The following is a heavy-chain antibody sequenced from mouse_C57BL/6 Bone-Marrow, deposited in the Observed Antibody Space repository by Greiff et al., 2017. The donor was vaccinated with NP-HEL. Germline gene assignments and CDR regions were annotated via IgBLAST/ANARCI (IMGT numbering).Heavy chain of an antibody. CDR3: ARELEQGAY. CDR1: GFTFTSYW. V-gene: IGHV1-55*01. J-gene: IGHJ3*01. CDR2: IHHGSGST. D-gene: IGHD4-1*01. Sequence: QVQLQQPGAELVKPGASLKMSCKASGFTFTSYWIPWVQQAPGQGLEWIGYIHHGSGSTNYSEKFKSMATLTVDTASSTAYLQLSSLTSEDSAVYYCARELEQGAYWGQGTLITVS.